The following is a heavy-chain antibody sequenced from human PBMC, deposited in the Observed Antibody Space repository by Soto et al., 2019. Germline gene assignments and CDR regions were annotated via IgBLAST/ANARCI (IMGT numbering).Heavy chain of an antibody. J-gene: IGHJ5*02. CDR2: ISGSGDST. CDR3: AKPAYCSSSSCYRSSGGLDH. D-gene: IGHD2-2*01. Sequence: EVQLLESGGGLVQPGGSLRLSCAASGFTFSSQAMSWVRQAPGKGLEWVSGISGSGDSTYYADSVKGGLTISRDNTKNRLYRQMSSMRAEDTAVDYSAKPAYCSSSSCYRSSGGLDHWGQGAMVTVS. V-gene: IGHV3-23*01. CDR1: GFTFSSQA.